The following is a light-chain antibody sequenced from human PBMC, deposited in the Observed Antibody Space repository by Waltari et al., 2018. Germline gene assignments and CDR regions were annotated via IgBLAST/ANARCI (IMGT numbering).Light chain of an antibody. J-gene: IGKJ4*01. V-gene: IGKV1-39*01. CDR3: QQYYSTRPT. CDR1: QGISNY. CDR2: AAS. Sequence: FKLTQPQSPLSASLGASVTITCRASQGISNYLDWYQQKPGKAPNLLLYAASTLPTGAPPRFSGSGSGTEYTLTISSLQPEDFSTYYCQQYYSTRPTFGGGSKV.